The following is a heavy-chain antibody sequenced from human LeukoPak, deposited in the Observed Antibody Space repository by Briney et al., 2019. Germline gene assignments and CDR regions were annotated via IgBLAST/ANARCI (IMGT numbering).Heavy chain of an antibody. CDR3: ARETAVVVGSYYYAMDV. Sequence: GGSLRLSCAASGFTFSIYAMHWVRQAPGKGLEYVSGISSNGVNTYYANSVKGRFTISRDNSKNTLYLQMGSLRAEDTAVYYCARETAVVVGSYYYAMDVWGQGTTVTVSS. V-gene: IGHV3-64*01. CDR1: GFTFSIYA. D-gene: IGHD1-26*01. CDR2: ISSNGVNT. J-gene: IGHJ6*02.